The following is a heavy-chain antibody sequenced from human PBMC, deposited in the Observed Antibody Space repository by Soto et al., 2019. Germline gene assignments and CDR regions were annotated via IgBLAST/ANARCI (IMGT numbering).Heavy chain of an antibody. V-gene: IGHV4-31*03. J-gene: IGHJ5*02. CDR1: GGSISSGGYY. CDR2: IYYSGST. D-gene: IGHD3-16*01. CDR3: ARVDEQGGLNWFDP. Sequence: QVQLQESGPGLVKPSQTLSLTCTVSGGSISSGGYYWSWIRQHPGKGLEWIGYIYYSGSTYYNPSLKSRVTISVDTSKNQFSLKLSSVTAADTAVYYCARVDEQGGLNWFDPWGQGTLVTVSS.